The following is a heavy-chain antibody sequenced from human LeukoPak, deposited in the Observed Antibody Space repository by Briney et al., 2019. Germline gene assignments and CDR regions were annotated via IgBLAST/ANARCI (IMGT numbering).Heavy chain of an antibody. Sequence: ASVKVSCKASGYTFTGYYMHWVRQAPGQGLEWMGRINPNSGGTNYAQKFQGRVTMTRDTSISTAYMELSRLRSDDTAVYYCAREVRITMVRGVMIYWGQGTLVTVSS. J-gene: IGHJ4*02. CDR3: AREVRITMVRGVMIY. D-gene: IGHD3-10*01. CDR2: INPNSGGT. CDR1: GYTFTGYY. V-gene: IGHV1-2*06.